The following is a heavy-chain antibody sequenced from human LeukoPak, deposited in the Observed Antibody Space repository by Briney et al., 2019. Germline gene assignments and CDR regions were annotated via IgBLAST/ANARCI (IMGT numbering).Heavy chain of an antibody. D-gene: IGHD3-22*01. CDR1: GYSFTVYW. CDR3: ARHDFVYDSSGYFLGGDY. CDR2: IHPGDSNT. Sequence: KRGESLKISCKGSGYSFTVYWIGWVRQMPGKGLEWMGIIHPGDSNTKYSPSFQGQVTISADKSSSTAYLQWSSLKASDTGIYYSARHDFVYDSSGYFLGGDYWGQGTLLTVSS. J-gene: IGHJ4*02. V-gene: IGHV5-51*01.